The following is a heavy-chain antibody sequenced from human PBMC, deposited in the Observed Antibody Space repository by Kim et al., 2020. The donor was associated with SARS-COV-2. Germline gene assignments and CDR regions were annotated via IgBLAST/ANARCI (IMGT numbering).Heavy chain of an antibody. CDR3: AKGGGVDV. D-gene: IGHD3-16*01. V-gene: IGHV3-23*01. Sequence: GSTYYADSVRGRLTISRDNSKNTLYLQVNSLRAEDTAIYYCAKGGGVDVWGQGTTVTVSS. CDR2: GST. J-gene: IGHJ6*02.